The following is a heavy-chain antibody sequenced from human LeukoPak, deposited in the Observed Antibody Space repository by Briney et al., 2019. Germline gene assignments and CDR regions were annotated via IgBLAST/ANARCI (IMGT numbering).Heavy chain of an antibody. CDR3: AKEGFGNYYSAYFDY. V-gene: IGHV3-48*01. D-gene: IGHD1-26*01. J-gene: IGHJ4*02. Sequence: GGSLRLSCAASGFTFSTYSMNWVRQAPGKGLEWVSYIDTSGTTIYYADSVKGRFTISRDNSKNTLYLQVNGLRAEDTAVYYCAKEGFGNYYSAYFDYWGQGTLVTVSS. CDR2: IDTSGTTI. CDR1: GFTFSTYS.